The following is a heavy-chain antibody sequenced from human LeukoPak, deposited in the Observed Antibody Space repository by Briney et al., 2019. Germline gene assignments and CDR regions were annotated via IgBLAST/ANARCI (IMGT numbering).Heavy chain of an antibody. D-gene: IGHD6-19*01. J-gene: IGHJ4*02. V-gene: IGHV6-1*01. CDR2: AYYKSAWYN. CDR3: ARGTGWPQFDY. Sequence: SQTLSLTCAISGDSVSRDSIAWNWIRQSPSRGLEWLGRAYYKSAWYNDYAVSVKGRIIINPDTSKNQFSLQLNSVTPEDTAVYYCARGTGWPQFDYWGQGTLVTVSS. CDR1: GDSVSRDSIA.